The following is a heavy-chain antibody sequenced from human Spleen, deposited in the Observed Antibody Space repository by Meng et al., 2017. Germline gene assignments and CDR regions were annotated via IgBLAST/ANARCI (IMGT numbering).Heavy chain of an antibody. CDR1: GYPFPDYW. D-gene: IGHD6-13*01. CDR3: ARDEDISAAGKLFGDY. J-gene: IGHJ4*02. Sequence: VRVVQAGDGVKKRGASVKVSRKASGYPFPDYWLNWVRRAPGQGLVWMGRINPKSGDTHYAQRFQGRVTMTGDTSISTAYMELSGLRSDDTAMYYCARDEDISAAGKLFGDYWGQGTLVTVSS. V-gene: IGHV1-2*06. CDR2: INPKSGDT.